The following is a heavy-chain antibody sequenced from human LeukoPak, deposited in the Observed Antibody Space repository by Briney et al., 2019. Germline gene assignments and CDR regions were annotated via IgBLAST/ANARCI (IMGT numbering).Heavy chain of an antibody. J-gene: IGHJ4*02. Sequence: PGGSLRLSCAASGFTFSSYAMSWVRQAPGKGLEWVSAISGSGGSTYYADSVKGRFTISRDNSKNTLYLQMNSLRAEDTAVYYCAKVGDYSGSYLTFDYWGQGTLVTVSS. CDR2: ISGSGGST. CDR3: AKVGDYSGSYLTFDY. V-gene: IGHV3-23*01. CDR1: GFTFSSYA. D-gene: IGHD1-26*01.